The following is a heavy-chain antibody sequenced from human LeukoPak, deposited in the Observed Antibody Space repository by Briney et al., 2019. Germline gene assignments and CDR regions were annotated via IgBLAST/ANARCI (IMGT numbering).Heavy chain of an antibody. CDR2: ISSSSSYI. V-gene: IGHV3-21*01. CDR3: ARDVLWRYSSSSYFDY. CDR1: GFTFSSYS. J-gene: IGHJ4*02. Sequence: PGGSLRLSCAASGFTFSSYSMNWVRQAPGKGLEWVSSISSSSSYIYYADSVKGRFTISRDNAKNSLYLQMNSLRAEDTAVYYCARDVLWRYSSSSYFDYWGQGTLATVSS. D-gene: IGHD6-6*01.